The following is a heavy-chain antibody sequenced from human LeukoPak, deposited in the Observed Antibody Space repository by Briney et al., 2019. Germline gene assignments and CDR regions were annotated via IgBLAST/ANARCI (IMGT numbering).Heavy chain of an antibody. CDR3: ARARGIDP. D-gene: IGHD3-10*01. Sequence: SETLSLTCAVYGGSFSGYYWSWIRQPPGKGLEWIGEINHSGSTNYNPSLKSRVTISVDTSKNQFSLKLSSVTAADTAVYYCARARGIDPWGQGTLVTVSS. CDR1: GGSFSGYY. CDR2: INHSGST. J-gene: IGHJ5*02. V-gene: IGHV4-34*01.